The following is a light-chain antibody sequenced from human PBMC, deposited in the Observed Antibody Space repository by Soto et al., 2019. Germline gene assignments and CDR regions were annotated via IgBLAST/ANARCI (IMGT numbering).Light chain of an antibody. J-gene: IGKJ1*01. CDR3: QQYGSSPRT. V-gene: IGKV3-20*01. CDR2: GAS. Sequence: EIVLTQSPGTLSLSPGERATLSCRASQSVSSSYLAWYQQKPGQAPRLLIYGASSRATGIPDRFSGSGYGTDFTLTISRLEPDDFAVYYCQQYGSSPRTFGQGTKVEIK. CDR1: QSVSSSY.